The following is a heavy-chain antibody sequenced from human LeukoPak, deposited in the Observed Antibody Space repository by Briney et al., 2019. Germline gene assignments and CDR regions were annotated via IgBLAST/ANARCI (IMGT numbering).Heavy chain of an antibody. CDR1: AYTFTAYY. D-gene: IGHD3-22*01. CDR3: ARGRGSYGSSGYYYPPNFDY. Sequence: GASVKVSCKASAYTFTAYYMHWVRQAPGQGLEWMGWINPNSGDTNYAQKLQGRVTMTRDTSIGTAYMELSSLRSDDTAVYFCARGRGSYGSSGYYYPPNFDYWGQGTLVTVSS. V-gene: IGHV1-2*02. CDR2: INPNSGDT. J-gene: IGHJ4*02.